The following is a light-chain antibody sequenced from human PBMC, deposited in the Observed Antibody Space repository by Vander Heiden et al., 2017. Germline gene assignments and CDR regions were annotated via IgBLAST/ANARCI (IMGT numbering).Light chain of an antibody. CDR3: QSADSSGTHQV. Sequence: SYELTQPPSVSVSPGQTARITCSGDALPKQYAYWYQQKPGQPPVLVIYKDSERLSGIPERFSGSSSGTTVTLTISGVQAEDEADYYCQSADSSGTHQVFGGGTKLTVL. J-gene: IGLJ3*02. CDR1: ALPKQY. V-gene: IGLV3-25*03. CDR2: KDS.